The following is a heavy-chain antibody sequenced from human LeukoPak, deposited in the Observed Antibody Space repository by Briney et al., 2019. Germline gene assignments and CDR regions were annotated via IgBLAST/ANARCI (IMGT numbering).Heavy chain of an antibody. CDR1: GGSISTYY. D-gene: IGHD1-14*01. V-gene: IGHV4-4*07. CDR3: ASEGIRDYYYYIMDV. J-gene: IGHJ6*03. CDR2: IYSTVT. Sequence: SETLSLTCTVSGGSISTYYLSWIRQPAGRGLEWVGRIYSTVTTYNPSLKSRVTMSADTSRNHVSLTLNSVTAADTAVYYCASEGIRDYYYYIMDVWGKGTTVTISS.